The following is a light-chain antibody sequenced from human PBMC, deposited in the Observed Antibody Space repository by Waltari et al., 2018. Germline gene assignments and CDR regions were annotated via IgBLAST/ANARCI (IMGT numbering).Light chain of an antibody. V-gene: IGLV1-44*01. CDR1: RSNIGSNA. CDR3: AAWDDSLNGVV. CDR2: RND. J-gene: IGLJ2*01. Sequence: QSVLTHPPSTSGTPGQRVTLSCSGSRSNIGSNAVNSYQQFPGTAPKLLLYRNDHRPSGVSDRFSGSKSGTSASLAITGLQSEDESDYYCAAWDDSLNGVVFGGGTKLTVL.